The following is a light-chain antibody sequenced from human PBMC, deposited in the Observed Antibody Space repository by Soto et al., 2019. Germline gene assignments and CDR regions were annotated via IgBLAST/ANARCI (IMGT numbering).Light chain of an antibody. V-gene: IGLV1-51*01. Sequence: QSVLTQPPSVSAAPGQKVTISCSGSSSSIGSNYVCWYQQFPGAAPKLVMYETNKRPSGIPDRFSGSKSGTLATLDITGLQTGDEADYYCGTWDSSLNTDVFGTGTKVTVL. CDR2: ETN. J-gene: IGLJ1*01. CDR3: GTWDSSLNTDV. CDR1: SSSIGSNY.